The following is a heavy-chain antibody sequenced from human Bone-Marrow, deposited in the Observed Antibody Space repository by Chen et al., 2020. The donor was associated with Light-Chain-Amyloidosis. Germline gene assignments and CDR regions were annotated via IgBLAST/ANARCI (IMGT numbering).Heavy chain of an antibody. D-gene: IGHD3-3*02. J-gene: IGHJ4*02. CDR2: IYHTGST. CDR3: AHSSSFNSYRFDY. CDR1: VGSISSYY. Sequence: QVQLQESGPGLVKPSETLSLTCTVSVGSISSYYWSWIRQPPGKGLEWIGFIYHTGSTSYNPSLKSRVIISLDTSNNQFSLNLSSVTAADTAVYYCAHSSSFNSYRFDYWGQGALVTVSS. V-gene: IGHV4-59*01.